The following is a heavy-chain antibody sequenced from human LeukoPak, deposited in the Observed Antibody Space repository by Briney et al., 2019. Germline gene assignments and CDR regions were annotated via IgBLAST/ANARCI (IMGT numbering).Heavy chain of an antibody. CDR2: IYPGDSDV. J-gene: IGHJ4*02. D-gene: IGHD6-13*01. Sequence: GESLKISCKGSGYSFTTYWIGWVRQVPGKGLELMGIIYPGDSDVRYSPSFQGQVTILADKSISNAYLQWSSLKAADTAMYYCARHGARGPWYRVDYWHQGTLVTVS. CDR3: ARHGARGPWYRVDY. CDR1: GYSFTTYW. V-gene: IGHV5-51*01.